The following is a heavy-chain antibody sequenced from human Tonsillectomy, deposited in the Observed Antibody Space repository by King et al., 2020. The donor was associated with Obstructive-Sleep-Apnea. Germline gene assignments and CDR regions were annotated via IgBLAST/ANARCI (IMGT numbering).Heavy chain of an antibody. CDR3: AREGKWFGRGNWFDP. Sequence: VQLVESGAEVKKPGASVKVSCKASGYTFTSYGISWVRQAPGQGLEWMGGISAYNGNTNYAQKLQGRVTMTTDTSTSTAYMELSSLRSDDTAAYYCAREGKWFGRGNWFDPWGQGTLVTVSS. D-gene: IGHD3-10*01. J-gene: IGHJ5*02. CDR2: ISAYNGNT. V-gene: IGHV1-18*01. CDR1: GYTFTSYG.